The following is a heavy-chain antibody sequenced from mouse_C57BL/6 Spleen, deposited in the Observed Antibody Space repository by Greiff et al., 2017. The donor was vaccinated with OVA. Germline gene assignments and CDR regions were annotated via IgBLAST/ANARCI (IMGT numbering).Heavy chain of an antibody. CDR3: AKGDGYYYFDY. CDR2: ISSGSSTI. Sequence: EVKLMESGGGLVKPGGSLKLSCAASGFTFSDYGMHWVRQAPEKGLEWVAYISSGSSTIYYADTVKGRFTISRDNAKNTLFLQMTSLRSEDTAMYYCAKGDGYYYFDYWGQGTTLPVSS. V-gene: IGHV5-17*01. D-gene: IGHD2-3*01. J-gene: IGHJ2*01. CDR1: GFTFSDYG.